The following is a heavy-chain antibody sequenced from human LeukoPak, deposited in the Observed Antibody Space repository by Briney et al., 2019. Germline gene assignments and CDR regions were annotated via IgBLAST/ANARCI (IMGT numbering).Heavy chain of an antibody. CDR1: GFTFTTYS. J-gene: IGHJ4*02. CDR3: ARGDNSGWRNVYYFDY. Sequence: GGSLRLSCTASGFTFTTYSMNWVRQAPGKGLEWVSSISSSSSYIYYADSVKGRFTISRDNAKNSLYLQMNSLRAEDTAVYYCARGDNSGWRNVYYFDYWGQGTLVTVSS. V-gene: IGHV3-21*03. D-gene: IGHD6-19*01. CDR2: ISSSSSYI.